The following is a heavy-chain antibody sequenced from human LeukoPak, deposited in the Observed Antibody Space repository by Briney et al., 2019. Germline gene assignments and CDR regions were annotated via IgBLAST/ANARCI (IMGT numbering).Heavy chain of an antibody. CDR3: ARDWKRITMVRGVIQSYCYYGMDV. CDR2: IYYSGST. D-gene: IGHD3-10*01. V-gene: IGHV4-31*03. J-gene: IGHJ6*04. Sequence: SQTLSLTCTVSGGSISSGGYYWSWIRQHPGKGLEWIGYIYYSGSTYYNPSLKSRVTISVDTSKNQFSLKLSSVTAADTAVYYCARDWKRITMVRGVIQSYCYYGMDVWGKGTTVTVSS. CDR1: GGSISSGGYY.